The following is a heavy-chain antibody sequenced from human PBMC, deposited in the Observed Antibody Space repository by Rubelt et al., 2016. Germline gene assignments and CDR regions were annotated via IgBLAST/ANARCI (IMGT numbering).Heavy chain of an antibody. CDR2: ISAYNDDK. V-gene: IGHV1-18*01. CDR3: ARDRTWLVPGLDAFDI. Sequence: QLQLVQSGAEVKKPGASVKVSCKASGYTFTSYGISWVRQAPGQGLEWMGWISAYNDDKKYAQKLQGRVTMTTDTSTSTADMGLRSLRSDDTAVYYCARDRTWLVPGLDAFDIWGQGTMVTVSS. D-gene: IGHD6-19*01. CDR1: GYTFTSYG. J-gene: IGHJ3*02.